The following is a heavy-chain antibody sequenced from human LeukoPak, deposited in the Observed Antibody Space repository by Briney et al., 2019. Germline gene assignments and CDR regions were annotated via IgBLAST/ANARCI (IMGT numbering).Heavy chain of an antibody. Sequence: GGSLRLSCAASGFTFSSYWMSWVRQAPGKGLEWVANIKQDGSEKYYVDSVKGRFTISRDNAKNSLYLQMNSLRAEDTAVYYCAKDWRWELPIYGFNIWGQGTMVTVSS. CDR1: GFTFSSYW. CDR3: AKDWRWELPIYGFNI. CDR2: IKQDGSEK. J-gene: IGHJ3*02. V-gene: IGHV3-7*01. D-gene: IGHD1-26*01.